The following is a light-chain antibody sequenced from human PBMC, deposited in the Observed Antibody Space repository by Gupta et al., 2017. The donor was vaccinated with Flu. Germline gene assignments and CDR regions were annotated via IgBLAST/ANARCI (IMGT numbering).Light chain of an antibody. J-gene: IGLJ2*01. Sequence: QSVLTQPPSASGTPWQSVTISCSGSSSNIGSNSVFWYQQFTGTAPRLLIYNNYQRPSGVPDRFSASKSGTSASLAISGLRPEDEATYYCAAWDDSLSGSFGGGTRLTVL. CDR1: SSNIGSNS. CDR2: NNY. CDR3: AAWDDSLSGS. V-gene: IGLV1-47*02.